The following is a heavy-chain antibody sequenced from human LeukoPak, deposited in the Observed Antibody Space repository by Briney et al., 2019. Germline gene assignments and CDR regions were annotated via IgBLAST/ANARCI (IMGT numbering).Heavy chain of an antibody. D-gene: IGHD3-10*01. J-gene: IGHJ4*02. Sequence: SETLSLTCAVSGASISSNWWNWVRQPPGKGLEWIGEIHHSGSANYNPSLKSRVTISLDTSENHFSLRLSSVTAADTAVYYCASEPHHITMVRGENHYWGQGTLVTVSS. CDR3: ASEPHHITMVRGENHY. CDR2: IHHSGSA. CDR1: GASISSNW. V-gene: IGHV4-4*02.